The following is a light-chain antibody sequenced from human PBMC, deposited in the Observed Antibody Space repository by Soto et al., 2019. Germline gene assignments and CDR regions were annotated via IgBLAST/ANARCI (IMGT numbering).Light chain of an antibody. CDR3: ISHTGSCTLGV. Sequence: QSALTQPASVSGSPGQSITISCIGISSDVGSFNYVSWHQHHPGKAPKLMIYDVSNRPSGVGIRSSDSKSGNTASLAISGLQAEDEAEYCIISHTGSCTLGVFRTGTRVTLL. V-gene: IGLV2-14*03. CDR1: SSDVGSFNY. J-gene: IGLJ1*01. CDR2: DVS.